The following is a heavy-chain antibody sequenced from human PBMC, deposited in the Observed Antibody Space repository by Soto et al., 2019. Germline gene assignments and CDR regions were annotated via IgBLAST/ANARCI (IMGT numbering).Heavy chain of an antibody. CDR2: VYYSGPT. CDR1: GGSVSNKTHY. V-gene: IGHV4-61*01. Sequence: ASETMSLTCSVSGGSVSNKTHYWSWIRQPPGKRLEWIGYVYYSGPTNYNPSLNSRVTISVDLANNQFSLRLSSVTTADTALYYCARTTAVPNTLRSRYFFDYWGQGTLVTVS. CDR3: ARTTAVPNTLRSRYFFDY. J-gene: IGHJ4*02. D-gene: IGHD4-17*01.